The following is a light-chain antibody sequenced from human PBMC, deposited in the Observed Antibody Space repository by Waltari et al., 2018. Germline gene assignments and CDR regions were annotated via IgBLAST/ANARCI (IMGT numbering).Light chain of an antibody. J-gene: IGKJ4*01. CDR3: QQYENWPPIT. Sequence: EIVMTQSPGTLSVSPGERANLSCWASQSIRSNLAWYQQKPGQAPRLLIYGTSTRATGIPSRFSGSGSGTDFTLTISSLQSEELAVYYCQQYENWPPITFGGGTKVEIK. V-gene: IGKV3-15*01. CDR1: QSIRSN. CDR2: GTS.